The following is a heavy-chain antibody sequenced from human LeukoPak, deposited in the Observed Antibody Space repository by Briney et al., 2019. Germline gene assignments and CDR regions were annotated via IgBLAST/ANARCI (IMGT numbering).Heavy chain of an antibody. CDR1: GGSISSYY. V-gene: IGHV4-59*01. CDR3: ARAYYYGSGSYGLDY. Sequence: SETLSLTCTVSGGSISSYYRSWIRQPPGKGLEWIGYIYSSGSTNYNPSLKSRLTISVDASKNQFSLKLTSVTAADTAVYYCARAYYYGSGSYGLDYWGQGTLVTVSS. J-gene: IGHJ4*02. CDR2: IYSSGST. D-gene: IGHD3-10*01.